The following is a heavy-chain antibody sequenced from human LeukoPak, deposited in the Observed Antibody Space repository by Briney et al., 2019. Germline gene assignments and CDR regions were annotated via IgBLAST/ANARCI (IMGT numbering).Heavy chain of an antibody. J-gene: IGHJ5*02. D-gene: IGHD4-17*01. CDR1: GFTFDDYG. V-gene: IGHV3-20*04. CDR3: ANNADYGDYLDNWFDP. CDR2: INWNGGST. Sequence: GGSLRLSCAASGFTFDDYGMSWVRQAPGKGLEWVSGINWNGGSTGYADSVKGRFTISRDNAKNSLYLQMNSLRAEDTAIYYCANNADYGDYLDNWFDPWGQGTLVTVSS.